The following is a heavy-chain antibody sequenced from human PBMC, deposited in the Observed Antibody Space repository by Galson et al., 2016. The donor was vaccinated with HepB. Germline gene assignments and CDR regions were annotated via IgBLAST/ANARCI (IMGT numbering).Heavy chain of an antibody. Sequence: SLRLSCAASGFTFSSYWMQWVRQAPGKGLEWIAYIRGGNTNTDYAVSVKGRFTISRDDATNSLFLQMNSLRDEDTAIYYCARDHDWAFDYWGQGTLVSVSS. CDR1: GFTFSSYW. D-gene: IGHD3-9*01. J-gene: IGHJ4*02. CDR3: ARDHDWAFDY. V-gene: IGHV3-48*02. CDR2: IRGGNTNT.